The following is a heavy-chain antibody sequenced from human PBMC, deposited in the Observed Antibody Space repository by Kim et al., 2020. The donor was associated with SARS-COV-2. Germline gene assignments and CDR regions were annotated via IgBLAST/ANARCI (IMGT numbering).Heavy chain of an antibody. CDR1: GFTFSRYA. CDR3: ARWPPLNPGWYRGRYHYGMDV. CDR2: ISSDGGNK. D-gene: IGHD6-19*01. V-gene: IGHV3-30*04. J-gene: IGHJ6*02. Sequence: GGSLRLSCAASGFTFSRYAMHWVRQAQGKGLEWVAVISSDGGNKYYTDSVKGQFTTSRDNSKNTLYLQINSLRPEDTALYYCARWPPLNPGWYRGRYHYGMDVWGQGTTVTVSS.